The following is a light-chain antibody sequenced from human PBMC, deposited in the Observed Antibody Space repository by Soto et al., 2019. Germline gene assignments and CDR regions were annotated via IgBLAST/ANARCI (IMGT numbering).Light chain of an antibody. Sequence: DIQMTQSPSSLSASVGDRVTITCRASQSIVTYLSWYLQKPGKAPKLLIYAASNLQSGVPSRFSGSGSGTDFTLTISSLQHEDFATYFCQQSYSTPPWTFGQGTKVEIK. CDR3: QQSYSTPPWT. V-gene: IGKV1-39*01. CDR2: AAS. J-gene: IGKJ1*01. CDR1: QSIVTY.